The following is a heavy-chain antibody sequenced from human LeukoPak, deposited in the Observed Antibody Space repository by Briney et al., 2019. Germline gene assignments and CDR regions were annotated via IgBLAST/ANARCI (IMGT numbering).Heavy chain of an antibody. CDR1: GYTFTDYY. J-gene: IGHJ3*02. Sequence: ASVKVSCKTSGYTFTDYYMHWVRQAPGQGLEWMGWINPNSGVTNYAQNFQGGVTLTRDTSISTAYMELSRLGSHDTAVYYCARALRSFAFDIWGQGTMVTVSS. CDR3: ARALRSFAFDI. D-gene: IGHD3-10*01. CDR2: INPNSGVT. V-gene: IGHV1-2*02.